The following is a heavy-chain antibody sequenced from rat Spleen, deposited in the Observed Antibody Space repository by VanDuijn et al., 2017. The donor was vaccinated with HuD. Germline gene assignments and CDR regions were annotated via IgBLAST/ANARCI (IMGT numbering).Heavy chain of an antibody. CDR2: ISTGGGNT. CDR1: GFTFSNYD. D-gene: IGHD1-7*01. Sequence: EVQLVESGGGLVQPGRSLKLSCAASGFTFSNYDMAWVRQAPTKGLEWVASISTGGGNTYYPDSVRGRFTISRDTAENTVYLQMDSLRSEDTATYYCTRADHIMGIGDAWGQGTSVTVSS. CDR3: TRADHIMGIGDA. J-gene: IGHJ4*01. V-gene: IGHV5S13*01.